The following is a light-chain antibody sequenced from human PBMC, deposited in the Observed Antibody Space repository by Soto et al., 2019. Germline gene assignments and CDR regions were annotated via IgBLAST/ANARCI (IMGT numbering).Light chain of an antibody. Sequence: QSALTQPASVSGSPGQSVTISCTGTSSDIGAYNLVSWYQHHPDKAPKLMISEVSNRPSGVSDRFSGSKSGNTASLTISGLQSEDEADYCFASLTTTNLVFGTGTKLTVL. CDR1: SSDIGAYNL. CDR3: ASLTTTNLV. CDR2: EVS. J-gene: IGLJ1*01. V-gene: IGLV2-14*01.